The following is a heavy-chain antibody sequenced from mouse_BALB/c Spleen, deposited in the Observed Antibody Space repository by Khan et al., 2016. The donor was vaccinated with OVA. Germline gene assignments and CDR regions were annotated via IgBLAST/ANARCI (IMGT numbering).Heavy chain of an antibody. J-gene: IGHJ2*01. CDR1: GYPITSDYA. CDR2: ISYSGNT. V-gene: IGHV3-2*02. Sequence: EVQLQESGPGLVKPSQSLSLTCTVTGYPITSDYAWNWIRQFPENKLEWMGFISYSGNTNYNPSLQSRISITRDTSKNQFFLQLNSVTTEDTATYYCARVYGGDFDYWGQGTTLTVSS. CDR3: ARVYGGDFDY. D-gene: IGHD1-1*01.